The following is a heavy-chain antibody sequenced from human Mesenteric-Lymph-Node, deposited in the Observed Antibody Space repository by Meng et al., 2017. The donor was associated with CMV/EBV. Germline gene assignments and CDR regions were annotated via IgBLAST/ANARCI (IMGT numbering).Heavy chain of an antibody. J-gene: IGHJ6*02. V-gene: IGHV3-30*04. CDR2: ILNDGSSK. CDR1: GFIFSRHA. Sequence: GGSLRLSCAASGFIFSRHAMHWVRQAPGKGLEWVALILNDGSSKYYADSVKGRFTISRDNSKNTVYLQMNSLRPEDTAVYYCARDSQWELLYSDYGLDVWGQGSTVTVSS. CDR3: ARDSQWELLYSDYGLDV. D-gene: IGHD1-26*01.